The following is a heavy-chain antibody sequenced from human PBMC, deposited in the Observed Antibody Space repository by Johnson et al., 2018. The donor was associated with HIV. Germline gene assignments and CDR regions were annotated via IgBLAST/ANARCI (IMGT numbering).Heavy chain of an antibody. CDR2: IGASGITT. V-gene: IGHV3-48*04. Sequence: VQLVESGGGLVKPGGSLRLSCAASGFTFSNAWMTWVRQAPGKGLEWVSGIGASGITTYYADSVKGRFTISRDNAKNSLYLQMNSLRAEDTAVYYCARPRRGMATNRDAFDIWGPGTMVTVSS. D-gene: IGHD5-24*01. CDR1: GFTFSNAW. CDR3: ARPRRGMATNRDAFDI. J-gene: IGHJ3*02.